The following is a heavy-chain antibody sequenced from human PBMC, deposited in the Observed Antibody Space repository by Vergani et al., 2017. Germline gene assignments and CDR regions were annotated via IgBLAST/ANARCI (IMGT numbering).Heavy chain of an antibody. CDR1: GFTFSSNG. V-gene: IGHV3-33*01. CDR2: IWYDGSKT. J-gene: IGHJ4*02. D-gene: IGHD7-27*01. Sequence: QVQLVESGGGVVQPGRSLRLSCAASGFTFSSNGMHWVRQAPGKGLEWVAVIWYDGSKTYYGDSMKGRFTISRDNSKNTLYLQMNSLRAEDTAVYYCARLWGSNAFDYWGQGSLVTVSS. CDR3: ARLWGSNAFDY.